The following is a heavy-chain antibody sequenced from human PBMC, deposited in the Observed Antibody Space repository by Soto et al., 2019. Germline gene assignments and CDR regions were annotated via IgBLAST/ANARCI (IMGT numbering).Heavy chain of an antibody. J-gene: IGHJ4*02. V-gene: IGHV1-69*06. Sequence: ASVKVSCKASGGTFSSYAISWVRQAPGQGLEWMGGIIPIFGTANYAQKFQGRVTITADKSTSTAYMELSSLRSEDTAVYYCFRSYCSSTSCYTSDFDYWGQGTLVTVSS. CDR3: FRSYCSSTSCYTSDFDY. D-gene: IGHD2-2*02. CDR2: IIPIFGTA. CDR1: GGTFSSYA.